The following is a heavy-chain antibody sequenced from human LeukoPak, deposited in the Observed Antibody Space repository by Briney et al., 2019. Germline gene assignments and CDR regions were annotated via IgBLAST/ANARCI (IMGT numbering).Heavy chain of an antibody. V-gene: IGHV1-69*04. Sequence: SVKVSCKTSGYTFADYYVHWVRQAPGQGLEWMGRIIPILGIANYAQKFQGRVTITADKSTSTAYMELSSLRSEDTAVYYCARGGYSYVGPYFDYWGQGTLVTVSS. CDR2: IIPILGIA. CDR3: ARGGYSYVGPYFDY. CDR1: GYTFADYY. D-gene: IGHD5-18*01. J-gene: IGHJ4*02.